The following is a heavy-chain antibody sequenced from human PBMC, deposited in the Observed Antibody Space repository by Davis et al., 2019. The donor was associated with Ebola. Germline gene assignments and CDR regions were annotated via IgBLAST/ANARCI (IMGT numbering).Heavy chain of an antibody. D-gene: IGHD3-3*01. CDR3: ARIFRAPTYYDFWSGYYGYYYGMDV. CDR1: GYSISSGYY. J-gene: IGHJ6*02. CDR2: IYYSGST. V-gene: IGHV4-31*03. Sequence: PSETLSLTCTVSGYSISSGYYSSWIRQHPGKGLEWIGYIYYSGSTYYNPSLNSRVTISVYTSKNQFSLKLSSVTAADTAVYYCARIFRAPTYYDFWSGYYGYYYGMDVWGQGTTVTVSS.